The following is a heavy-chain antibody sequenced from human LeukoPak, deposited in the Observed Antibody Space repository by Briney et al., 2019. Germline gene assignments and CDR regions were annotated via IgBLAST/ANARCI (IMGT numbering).Heavy chain of an antibody. J-gene: IGHJ4*02. CDR2: ISSTGSTI. CDR1: GFTFIDYY. D-gene: IGHD1-1*01. CDR3: AYLGLSSDWNDVPGPQIDY. V-gene: IGHV3-11*01. Sequence: GGSLRLSCAASGFTFIDYYMSWIRQAPGKGLEWVSYISSTGSTIYYADSEKGRCTISRDYSQNTLYLQLNSLRAEDTAVYYCAYLGLSSDWNDVPGPQIDYWGQGTLVTVSS.